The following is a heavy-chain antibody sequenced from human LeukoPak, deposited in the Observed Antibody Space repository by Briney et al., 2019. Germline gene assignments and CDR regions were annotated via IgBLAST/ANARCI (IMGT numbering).Heavy chain of an antibody. Sequence: GGSLRLSCAASGFTVSDYYMSWIRQAPGKGLEWISYLSSSGSHTNFADSVEGRFTISRDNAKNSLYLQMNSLRVEDTAVYYCARDGYGALRFDCWDQGTLVTVSS. CDR1: GFTVSDYY. J-gene: IGHJ4*02. D-gene: IGHD4/OR15-4a*01. CDR2: LSSSGSHT. CDR3: ARDGYGALRFDC. V-gene: IGHV3-11*06.